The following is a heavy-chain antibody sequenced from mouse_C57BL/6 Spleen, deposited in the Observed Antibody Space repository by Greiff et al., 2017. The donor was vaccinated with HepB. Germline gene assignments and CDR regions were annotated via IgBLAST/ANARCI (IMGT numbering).Heavy chain of an antibody. Sequence: EVKLVESGAELVKPGASVKLSCTASGFNIKDYYMHWVKQRTEQGLEWIGRIDPEDGETKYAPKFQGKATITADTSSNTAYLQLSSLTSEDTAVYYCARGGSFMVTTGYFDVWGTGTTVTVSS. CDR1: GFNIKDYY. CDR2: IDPEDGET. D-gene: IGHD2-2*01. CDR3: ARGGSFMVTTGYFDV. V-gene: IGHV14-2*01. J-gene: IGHJ1*03.